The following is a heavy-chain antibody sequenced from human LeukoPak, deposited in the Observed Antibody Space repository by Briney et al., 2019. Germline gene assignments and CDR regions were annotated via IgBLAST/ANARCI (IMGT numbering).Heavy chain of an antibody. CDR1: GFTFSSYA. V-gene: IGHV3-23*01. CDR3: ARAEGGFYDYVWGSYRFDC. Sequence: PGGSLRLSCAASGFTFSSYAIAWVRQAPGKGLEWVSGISDSGGSIHYADSVKGRFTISRDNAKNSLYLQMNRLRAEDTAVYYCARAEGGFYDYVWGSYRFDCWGQGTLVTVSS. CDR2: ISDSGGSI. J-gene: IGHJ4*02. D-gene: IGHD3-16*02.